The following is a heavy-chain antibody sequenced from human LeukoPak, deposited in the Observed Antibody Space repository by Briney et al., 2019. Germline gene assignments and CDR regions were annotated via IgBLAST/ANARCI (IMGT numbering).Heavy chain of an antibody. CDR2: IYYRVST. CDR3: ARLGIGGSYSDYYYYGMDV. V-gene: IGHV4-59*08. D-gene: IGHD1-26*01. CDR1: GGSISSYY. J-gene: IGHJ6*02. Sequence: SETLSLTCTVSGGSISSYYWSWLRQPPGKGLEWSGYIYYRVSTNYNPSLKSRVPISVDTSKNQFSLKLSSVTAADTAVYYCARLGIGGSYSDYYYYGMDVWGQGTTVTVSS.